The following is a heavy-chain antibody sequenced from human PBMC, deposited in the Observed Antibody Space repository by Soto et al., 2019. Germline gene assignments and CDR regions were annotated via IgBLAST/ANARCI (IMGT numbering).Heavy chain of an antibody. Sequence: QVQLVQSGAEVKKPGASVKVSCKASGYTFTSYGISWVRQAPGQGLEWMGWISAYNGNTNYAQKLQGRVTMTTDTSTSTAYMELRSLRSDDTAVYYCARDGSSFMVRGVIIISSGMDVWGQGTTVTVSS. CDR3: ARDGSSFMVRGVIIISSGMDV. J-gene: IGHJ6*02. D-gene: IGHD3-10*01. V-gene: IGHV1-18*01. CDR1: GYTFTSYG. CDR2: ISAYNGNT.